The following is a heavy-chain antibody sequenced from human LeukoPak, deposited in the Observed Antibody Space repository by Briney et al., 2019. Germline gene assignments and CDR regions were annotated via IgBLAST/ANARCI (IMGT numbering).Heavy chain of an antibody. V-gene: IGHV1-3*01. CDR1: GYTFSRYV. J-gene: IGHJ4*02. Sequence: GGSVKVSCKASGYTFSRYVVNWVRQAPGQRPEWMGWINAGNGGTKYSQNFQGGVTITWDRAANTAYMELSSLTSEDTALYYCVRVEGVDSCYRGGYWGQGTLVAVSS. CDR3: VRVEGVDSCYRGGY. D-gene: IGHD2-21*02. CDR2: INAGNGGT.